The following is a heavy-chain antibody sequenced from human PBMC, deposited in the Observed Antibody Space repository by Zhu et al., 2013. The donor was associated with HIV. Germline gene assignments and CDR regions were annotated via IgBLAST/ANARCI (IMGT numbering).Heavy chain of an antibody. CDR3: ARDGPPPRAFDI. Sequence: QVQLVQSGAEVKKPGASVKVSCKASGDGFSNYYIHWVRHAPGQGLEWMGIINSAGATIKYAQKFQGRVTTTRDTSISTAYMELSRLTSDDSTVYYCARDGPPPRAFDIWGQGTMVTVSS. J-gene: IGHJ3*02. CDR1: GDGFSNYY. CDR2: INSAGATI. V-gene: IGHV1-2*02.